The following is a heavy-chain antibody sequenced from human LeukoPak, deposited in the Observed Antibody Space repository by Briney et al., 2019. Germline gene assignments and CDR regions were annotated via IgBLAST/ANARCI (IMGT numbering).Heavy chain of an antibody. V-gene: IGHV3-23*01. Sequence: GGSLRLSCAASGLTFNTYAMSWVRQAPGEGLQWVSTVSGSGAGTFYGDSVKGRFTISRDNSNNTLFLQMNSLSADDTAVYFCAKGPRAGLRYWYFDLWGRGSLVTVSS. J-gene: IGHJ2*01. D-gene: IGHD2-21*02. CDR1: GLTFNTYA. CDR3: AKGPRAGLRYWYFDL. CDR2: VSGSGAGT.